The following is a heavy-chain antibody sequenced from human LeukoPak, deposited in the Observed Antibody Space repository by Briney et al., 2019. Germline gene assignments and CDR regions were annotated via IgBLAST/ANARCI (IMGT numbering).Heavy chain of an antibody. J-gene: IGHJ4*02. Sequence: ASVKVSCKASGGTFSSYAISWVRQAPGQGLEWMGRIIPILGIANYAQKFQGRVTITADKSTSTAYMELSSLRSEDTAVYYRARDIVGATILDYWGQGTLVTVSS. D-gene: IGHD1-26*01. V-gene: IGHV1-69*04. CDR1: GGTFSSYA. CDR3: ARDIVGATILDY. CDR2: IIPILGIA.